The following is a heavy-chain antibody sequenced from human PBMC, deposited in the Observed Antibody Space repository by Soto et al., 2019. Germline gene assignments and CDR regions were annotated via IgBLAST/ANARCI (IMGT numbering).Heavy chain of an antibody. CDR2: INPSGGST. D-gene: IGHD2-15*01. CDR3: ARVDAQYCSGGSCYFDY. J-gene: IGHJ4*02. CDR1: GYTFTSYY. Sequence: ASVRSCKASGYTFTSYYMHWVRQAPGQGLEWMGIINPSGGSTSYAQKFQGRVTMTRDTSTSTVYMELSSLRSEDTAVYYCARVDAQYCSGGSCYFDYWGQGTLVTVSS. V-gene: IGHV1-46*01.